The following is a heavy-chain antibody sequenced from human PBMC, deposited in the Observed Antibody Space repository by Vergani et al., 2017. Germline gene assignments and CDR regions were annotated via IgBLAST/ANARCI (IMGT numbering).Heavy chain of an antibody. V-gene: IGHV3-11*01. Sequence: VQLVESGGGLVKPGGSLRLSCAASGFTFSDYYMSWIRQAPGKGLEWVSYISSSGSTIYYADSVKGRFTISRDNAKNSLYLQMNSLRAEDTAVYYCARDQARGPSGYSSSWYFGWFDPWGQGTLVTVSS. D-gene: IGHD6-13*01. J-gene: IGHJ5*02. CDR2: ISSSGSTI. CDR1: GFTFSDYY. CDR3: ARDQARGPSGYSSSWYFGWFDP.